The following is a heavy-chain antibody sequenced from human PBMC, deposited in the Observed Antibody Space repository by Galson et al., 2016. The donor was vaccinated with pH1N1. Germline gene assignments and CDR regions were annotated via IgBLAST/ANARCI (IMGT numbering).Heavy chain of an antibody. Sequence: SVKVFCKASGYTFTSYGISWVRQAPGQGLEFMGWVSTSNGNTHFAQKFQGRVTLTTDTSTSTAYMELRSLRSDDTAVYYCARLGASVGGTTYWGQGTLVTVSS. CDR3: ARLGASVGGTTY. J-gene: IGHJ4*02. CDR1: GYTFTSYG. D-gene: IGHD6-19*01. V-gene: IGHV1-18*01. CDR2: VSTSNGNT.